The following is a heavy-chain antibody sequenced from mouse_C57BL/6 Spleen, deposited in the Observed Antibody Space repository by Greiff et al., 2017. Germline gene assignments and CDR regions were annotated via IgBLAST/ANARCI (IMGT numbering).Heavy chain of an antibody. CDR1: GYTFTSYW. CDR2: IDPSDSYT. D-gene: IGHD1-1*01. V-gene: IGHV1-59*01. J-gene: IGHJ4*01. CDR3: SRRSYYGSNYAMGY. Sequence: QVQLQQPGAELVRPGTSVKLSCKASGYTFTSYWMHWVKQRPGQGLEWIGVIDPSDSYTNYNQKFKGKATLTVDTSSSTAYMQLSSLTSEDSAVYYCSRRSYYGSNYAMGYWGQGTSVTVSS.